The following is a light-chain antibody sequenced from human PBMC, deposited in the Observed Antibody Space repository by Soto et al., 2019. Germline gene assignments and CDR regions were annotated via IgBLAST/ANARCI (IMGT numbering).Light chain of an antibody. CDR1: SRDVGNYNY. V-gene: IGLV2-14*01. Sequence: QSVLTQPASVSGSPGQPITISCTGTSRDVGNYNYVSWYQQDPGQAPKLIIYEVSNPPSGVSSCFSGSKSDTTASLSISGLQAEDEADYYCSSYTSTSTLYVFGSGTKVTVL. J-gene: IGLJ1*01. CDR3: SSYTSTSTLYV. CDR2: EVS.